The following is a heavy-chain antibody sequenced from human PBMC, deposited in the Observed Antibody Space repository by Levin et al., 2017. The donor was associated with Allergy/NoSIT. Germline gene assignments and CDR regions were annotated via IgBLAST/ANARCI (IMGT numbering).Heavy chain of an antibody. CDR3: TRSDIVATITDYYYGMDV. Sequence: GGSLRLSCTASGFTFGDDAMSWVRQAPGKGLEWVGFSRSKAYGGTTEYAASVKGRFTISRDDSKSIAYLQMNSLKTEDTAVYYCTRSDIVATITDYYYGMDVWGQGTTVTVSS. V-gene: IGHV3-49*04. J-gene: IGHJ6*02. CDR2: SRSKAYGGTT. D-gene: IGHD5-12*01. CDR1: GFTFGDDA.